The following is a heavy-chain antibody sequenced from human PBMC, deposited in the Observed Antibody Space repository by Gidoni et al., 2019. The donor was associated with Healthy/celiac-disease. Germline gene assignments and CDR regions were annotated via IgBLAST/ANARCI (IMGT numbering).Heavy chain of an antibody. J-gene: IGHJ4*02. V-gene: IGHV3-53*01. Sequence: EVQLVESGGGLIQPGGSLRLSCAASGFTVSSNYMSWVRQAPGKGLEWVSVIYSGGSTYYADSVKGRFTISRDNSKNTLYLQMNSLRAEDTAVYYCARDPHGDYGIFDYWGQGTLVTVSS. CDR2: IYSGGST. CDR1: GFTVSSNY. CDR3: ARDPHGDYGIFDY. D-gene: IGHD4-17*01.